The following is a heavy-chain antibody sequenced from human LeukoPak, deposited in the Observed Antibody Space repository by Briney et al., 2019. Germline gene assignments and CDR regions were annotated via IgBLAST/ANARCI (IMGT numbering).Heavy chain of an antibody. CDR3: ARVMLSSSSSYYYYYGMDV. D-gene: IGHD6-6*01. J-gene: IGHJ6*02. V-gene: IGHV1-69*04. Sequence: GASVKVSCKASGGTFSSYAISWVRQAPGQGLEWMGRIIPILGIANYAQKFQGRVTITADKSTSTAYMELSSLRSEDTAVYCCARVMLSSSSSYYYYYGMDVWGQGTTVTVSS. CDR1: GGTFSSYA. CDR2: IIPILGIA.